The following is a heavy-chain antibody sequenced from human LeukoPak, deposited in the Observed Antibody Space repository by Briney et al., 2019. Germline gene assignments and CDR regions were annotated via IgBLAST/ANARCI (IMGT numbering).Heavy chain of an antibody. V-gene: IGHV3-30*02. Sequence: PGGSLRLSCAASGINFRASGMHWVRQAPDMGLEWVTFIQTDGSDKRCAASVAGRFTISRDDSKNTVYLHMNSLRPDDSALYYCAREGGTVVVGRFDYWGQGTLVTVSS. CDR2: IQTDGSDK. CDR3: AREGGTVVVGRFDY. J-gene: IGHJ4*02. CDR1: GINFRASG. D-gene: IGHD2-2*01.